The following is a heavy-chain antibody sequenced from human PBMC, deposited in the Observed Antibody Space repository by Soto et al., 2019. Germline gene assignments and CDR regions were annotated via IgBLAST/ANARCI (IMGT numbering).Heavy chain of an antibody. V-gene: IGHV1-18*01. Sequence: ASVKVSCTDSGYTFTSYGISWVRQAPGQGLEWMGWISAYNGNTNYAQKLQGRVTMTTDTSTSTAYMELRSLRSDDTAVYYCARDLEQWLPYDYWGQGTLVTVSS. J-gene: IGHJ4*02. D-gene: IGHD6-19*01. CDR1: GYTFTSYG. CDR2: ISAYNGNT. CDR3: ARDLEQWLPYDY.